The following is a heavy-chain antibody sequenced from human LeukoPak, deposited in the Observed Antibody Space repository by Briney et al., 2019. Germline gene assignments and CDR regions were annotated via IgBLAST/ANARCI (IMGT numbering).Heavy chain of an antibody. CDR1: GWSFSGYY. CDR2: INHSGGT. CDR3: ARGWGTPRYYFDY. V-gene: IGHV4-34*01. D-gene: IGHD1/OR15-1a*01. J-gene: IGHJ4*02. Sequence: SETLSLTCGVYGWSFSGYYWSWIRQPPGKGLEWIGDINHSGGTNSNPSLKSRVTISVDTSKNQFSLKLSSVTAADTAVYHCARGWGTPRYYFDYWGQGTLVTVSS.